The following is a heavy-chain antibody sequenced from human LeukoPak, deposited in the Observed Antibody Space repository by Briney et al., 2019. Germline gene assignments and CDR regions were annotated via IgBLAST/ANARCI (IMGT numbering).Heavy chain of an antibody. D-gene: IGHD3-22*01. CDR2: ISPSGGDT. Sequence: ASVKVSCKASGYRFTTYFIHWMRQAPGQGLEWMGLISPSGGDTTHAQKFQGRVTMTRDTSSSTVYMELSSLRSEDTAVYYCARDYGDSSGYNDYWGQGTLVTVSS. J-gene: IGHJ4*02. V-gene: IGHV1-46*01. CDR3: ARDYGDSSGYNDY. CDR1: GYRFTTYF.